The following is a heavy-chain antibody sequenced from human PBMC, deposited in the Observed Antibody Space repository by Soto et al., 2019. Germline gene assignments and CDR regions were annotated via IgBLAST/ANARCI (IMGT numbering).Heavy chain of an antibody. CDR3: AREPQAGSGSYFDS. J-gene: IGHJ4*02. CDR1: GGTLSTYA. Sequence: GASVKVSCKASGGTLSTYAISWVRQAPGQGLEWMGGIIPIFGTANYAQMFQGRVTITADKSTSTAYMELSSLTSADTAVYYCAREPQAGSGSYFDSWGQGTLVTVSS. D-gene: IGHD3-10*01. CDR2: IIPIFGTA. V-gene: IGHV1-69*06.